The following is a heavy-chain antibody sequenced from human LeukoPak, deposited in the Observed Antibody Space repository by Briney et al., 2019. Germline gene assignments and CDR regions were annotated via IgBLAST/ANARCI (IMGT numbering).Heavy chain of an antibody. CDR1: GFTFSSYS. V-gene: IGHV3-21*01. CDR3: ARDAYSYGEYYYYYYMDV. J-gene: IGHJ6*03. Sequence: GGSLRLSCAASGFTFSSYSMNWVRQAPGKGLEWVSSISSSSSYIYYADSVKGRFTISRDNAKNSLYLQMNSLRAEDMAVYYCARDAYSYGEYYYYYYMDVWGKGTTVTVSS. CDR2: ISSSSSYI. D-gene: IGHD5-18*01.